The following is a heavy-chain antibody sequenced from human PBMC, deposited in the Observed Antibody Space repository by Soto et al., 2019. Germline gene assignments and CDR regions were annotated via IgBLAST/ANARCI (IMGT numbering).Heavy chain of an antibody. CDR2: ISAYNGNT. V-gene: IGHV1-18*01. CDR1: GYTFTSYG. Sequence: ASVKVSCKASGYTFTSYGISWVRQAPGQGLEWMGWISAYNGNTNYAQKLQGRVTMTTDTSTSTAYMELRSLRSDDTAVYYCAIDPSLPIYCSSTSCYGFDYWGQGTLVTVSS. CDR3: AIDPSLPIYCSSTSCYGFDY. J-gene: IGHJ4*02. D-gene: IGHD2-2*01.